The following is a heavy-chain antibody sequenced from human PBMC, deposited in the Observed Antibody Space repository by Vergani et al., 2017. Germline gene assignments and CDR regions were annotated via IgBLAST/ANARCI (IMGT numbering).Heavy chain of an antibody. J-gene: IGHJ5*02. D-gene: IGHD1-7*01. CDR1: GGSINTGAYY. CDR3: ARDGLPWNSGRSWFDP. CDR2: VYTSGMT. Sequence: QVQLQESGPRLVRPSQTLSLTCTVSGGSINTGAYYWSWIRQPAGKGLEWIGRVYTSGMTNYNPSLKSRVTILVDRSKSQLSLKLTSVTAGDTAVYYCARDGLPWNSGRSWFDPWGQGTLVTVSS. V-gene: IGHV4-61*02.